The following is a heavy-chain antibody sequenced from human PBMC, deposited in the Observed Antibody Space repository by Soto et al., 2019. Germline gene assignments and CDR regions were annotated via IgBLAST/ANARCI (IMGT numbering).Heavy chain of an antibody. CDR2: IIPIFGTA. D-gene: IGHD3-10*02. Sequence: QVQLVQSGAEVKKPGSSVKVSCKASGGTFSSYAISWVRQAPGQGLEWMGGIIPIFGTANYAQKFQGRVTITADESTSTAYMELSSLRSEDTAVYYCARDWLCSGGDSEKGWWFDPWGQGTLVTVSS. J-gene: IGHJ5*02. CDR3: ARDWLCSGGDSEKGWWFDP. V-gene: IGHV1-69*12. CDR1: GGTFSSYA.